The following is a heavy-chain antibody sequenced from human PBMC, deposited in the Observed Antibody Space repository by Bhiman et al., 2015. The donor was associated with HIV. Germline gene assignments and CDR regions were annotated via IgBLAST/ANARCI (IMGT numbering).Heavy chain of an antibody. CDR2: INEDGSVT. CDR3: ARYPLHCGGSCHSVFLDY. Sequence: EVQLVESGGGLVQSGGSLRLSCEASGFTFGTSWMHWVRQTPGKGLVWVARINEDGSVTTYADSVKGRFAISRDNARNTLYLQMNSLGAEDTAVYYCARYPLHCGGSCHSVFLDYWGQGALVTVSS. J-gene: IGHJ4*02. D-gene: IGHD2-21*02. V-gene: IGHV3-74*01. CDR1: GFTFGTSW.